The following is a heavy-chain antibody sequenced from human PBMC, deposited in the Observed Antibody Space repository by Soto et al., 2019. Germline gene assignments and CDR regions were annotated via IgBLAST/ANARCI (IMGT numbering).Heavy chain of an antibody. V-gene: IGHV4-34*01. Sequence: KTXECLSIAGSVYGGSFSGYYWSWIRQPAGKGLEGIGEINHSGSTNYNPSLKSRVTISVDTSKNQFSLKLSSVTAADTAVYYCARGPHRYFDWLLGRPPTGKRFDPWGQGTLVTVSS. CDR3: ARGPHRYFDWLLGRPPTGKRFDP. CDR2: INHSGST. D-gene: IGHD3-9*01. J-gene: IGHJ5*02. CDR1: GGSFSGYY.